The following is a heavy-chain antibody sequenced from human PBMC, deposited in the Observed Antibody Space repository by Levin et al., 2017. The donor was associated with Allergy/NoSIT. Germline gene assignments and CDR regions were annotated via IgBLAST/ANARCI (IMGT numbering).Heavy chain of an antibody. Sequence: GGSLRLSCAASGFTFNSYAMSWVRQSPGKGLEWVSAISGSGVSTYYADSVKGRFTISRDNSKNTLYLQMNSLRAEDTAVYYCAKYRTGTTFFDYWGQGTLVTVSS. CDR2: ISGSGVST. D-gene: IGHD1-1*01. J-gene: IGHJ4*02. CDR1: GFTFNSYA. CDR3: AKYRTGTTFFDY. V-gene: IGHV3-23*01.